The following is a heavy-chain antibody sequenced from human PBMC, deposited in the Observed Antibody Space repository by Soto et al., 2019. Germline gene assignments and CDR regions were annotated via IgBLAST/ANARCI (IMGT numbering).Heavy chain of an antibody. J-gene: IGHJ4*02. Sequence: EVQLVESGGGLVQPGGSLRLSCEASGFTFSIYWMHWVRQAPGKGLVWVSRINSDGSTTSYADSVKGRFTISRDNAKNTLYLQMNSLRAEDTAVYYCARVAYGDWGVFPYWGQGTLVTVSS. D-gene: IGHD2-21*02. CDR2: INSDGSTT. CDR1: GFTFSIYW. V-gene: IGHV3-74*01. CDR3: ARVAYGDWGVFPY.